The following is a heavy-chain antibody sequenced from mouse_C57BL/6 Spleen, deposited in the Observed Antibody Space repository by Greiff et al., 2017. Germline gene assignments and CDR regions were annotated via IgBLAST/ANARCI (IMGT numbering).Heavy chain of an antibody. D-gene: IGHD2-5*01. CDR2: IDPSDSYT. CDR3: ARAYSNYFDY. J-gene: IGHJ2*01. V-gene: IGHV1-69*01. CDR1: GYTFTSYW. Sequence: QVQLKQPGAELVMPGASVKLSCKASGYTFTSYWMHWVKQRPGQGLEWIGEIDPSDSYTNYNQKFKGKSTLTVDKSSSTAYMQLSSLTSEDSAVYDCARAYSNYFDYWGQGTTLTVSS.